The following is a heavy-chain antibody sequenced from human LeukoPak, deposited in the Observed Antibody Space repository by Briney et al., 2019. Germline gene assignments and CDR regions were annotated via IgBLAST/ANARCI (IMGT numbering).Heavy chain of an antibody. CDR2: IYSGGDT. J-gene: IGHJ3*01. D-gene: IGHD3-22*01. CDR3: ARLDDSNSRRPENDSSDV. Sequence: GGSLRLSCAVSGFTVKRNYMSWARQAPGKGLEWVSVIYSGGDTYYADSVKGRFTISRDNSKNTVYLQMNNLRPEDTAVYYCARLDDSNSRRPENDSSDVWGQGTTVTVSS. CDR1: GFTVKRNY. V-gene: IGHV3-66*02.